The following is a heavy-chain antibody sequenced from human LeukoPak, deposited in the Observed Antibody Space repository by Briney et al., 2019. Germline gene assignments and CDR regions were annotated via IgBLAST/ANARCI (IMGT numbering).Heavy chain of an antibody. Sequence: SETLSLTCAVSGGSFSGYYWSWIRQPPGKGLEWIGEINHSGSTNYNPSLKSRVTISVDTSKNQFSLKLSSVTAADTAVYYCARSRGSSSHPTPYYYYYYMDVWGKGTTVTVSS. CDR2: INHSGST. CDR3: ARSRGSSSHPTPYYYYYYMDV. V-gene: IGHV4-34*01. D-gene: IGHD6-13*01. J-gene: IGHJ6*03. CDR1: GGSFSGYY.